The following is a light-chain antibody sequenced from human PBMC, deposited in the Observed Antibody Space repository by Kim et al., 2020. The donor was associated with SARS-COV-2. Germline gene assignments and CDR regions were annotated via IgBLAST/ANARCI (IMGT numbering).Light chain of an antibody. CDR1: QTINRW. J-gene: IGKJ4*01. CDR2: TAS. Sequence: DIQMTQSPCTLSASVGDRVTMTRRDSQTINRWLCWYQKKPGKAPKLLIYTASPLQNGVPSRFSGSKSGTEFTLTISSMQPYDFATLFCEHYNGYTLTFGGGTTVDIK. CDR3: EHYNGYTLT. V-gene: IGKV1-5*03.